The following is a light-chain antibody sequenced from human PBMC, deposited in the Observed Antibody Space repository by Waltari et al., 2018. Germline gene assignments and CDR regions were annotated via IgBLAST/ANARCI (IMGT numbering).Light chain of an antibody. V-gene: IGKV4-1*01. CDR1: QSVLYSSNNKNY. J-gene: IGKJ2*01. CDR2: WAS. CDR3: QQYYSTPPHT. Sequence: DIVMTQSPDSLAVSLGERATINCKSSQSVLYSSNNKNYLAWYQQKPGQPPKLLIYWASTRESGVPDRFSGSGSGTDFTFTINSLQAEDVAVYYCQQYYSTPPHTFGQGTKLEIK.